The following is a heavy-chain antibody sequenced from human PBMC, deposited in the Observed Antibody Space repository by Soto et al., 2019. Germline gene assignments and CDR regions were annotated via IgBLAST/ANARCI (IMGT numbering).Heavy chain of an antibody. J-gene: IGHJ6*03. CDR2: INHSGST. Sequence: SETLSLTCAVYGGSFSGYYWSWIRQPPGKGLEWIGEINHSGSTNYNPSLKSRVTISVDTSKNQFSLKLSSVTAADTAVYYCARGLGVVVPAAIPTKIRYYYYYYMDVWGKGTTVTVSS. CDR3: ARGLGVVVPAAIPTKIRYYYYYYMDV. V-gene: IGHV4-34*01. CDR1: GGSFSGYY. D-gene: IGHD2-2*01.